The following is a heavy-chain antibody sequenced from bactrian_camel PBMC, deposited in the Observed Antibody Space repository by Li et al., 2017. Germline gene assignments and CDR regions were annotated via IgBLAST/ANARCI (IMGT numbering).Heavy chain of an antibody. J-gene: IGHJ6*01. Sequence: VQLVESGGGLVQPGGSLRLSCAASGFSFNIHAMSWVRQAPGKEREGVASIFTGGSIGNYADSVKGRFTISRDNAKNTVYLQMNSLKSEDAALYYCATAYSDYARYTDFGYWGQGTQVTVS. D-gene: IGHD4*01. CDR3: ATAYSDYARYTDFGY. CDR2: IFTGGSIG. V-gene: IGHV3S40*01. CDR1: GFSFNIHA.